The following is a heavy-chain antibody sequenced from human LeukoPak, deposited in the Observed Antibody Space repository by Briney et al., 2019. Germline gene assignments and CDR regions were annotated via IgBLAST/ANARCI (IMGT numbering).Heavy chain of an antibody. V-gene: IGHV1-8*01. D-gene: IGHD2-15*01. Sequence: ASVKDSCKASGYTFTSYDSNWVRQATGQGLEWMGWMNPNSGNTGYAQKFQGRVTMTRNTSISTAYMELSSLRSEDTAVYYCAGGLGGGTYMDVWGKGTTVTVSS. CDR3: AGGLGGGTYMDV. CDR1: GYTFTSYD. J-gene: IGHJ6*03. CDR2: MNPNSGNT.